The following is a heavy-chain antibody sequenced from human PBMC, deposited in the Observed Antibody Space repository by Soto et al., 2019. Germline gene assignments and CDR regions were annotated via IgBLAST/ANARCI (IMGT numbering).Heavy chain of an antibody. CDR1: GYTFTGHY. Sequence: QVQLVQSGAEVKPPGASVKVSCKASGYTFTGHYMHWVRQVSGRRLEFLGWLKPDNGGTYYAPKFQGRVTFTRDTSKTTAYMEMSGLQSDDTAGYFCARDLCPLGSGRPCPTFGMDLWGQGTTVAVSS. CDR2: LKPDNGGT. J-gene: IGHJ6*02. CDR3: ARDLCPLGSGRPCPTFGMDL. V-gene: IGHV1-2*02. D-gene: IGHD3-10*01.